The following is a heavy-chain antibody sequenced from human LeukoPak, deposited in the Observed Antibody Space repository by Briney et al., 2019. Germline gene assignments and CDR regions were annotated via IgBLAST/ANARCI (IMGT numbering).Heavy chain of an antibody. CDR3: ARNRYRSESYSIEY. CDR1: GYTFTSYG. D-gene: IGHD1-26*01. V-gene: IGHV1-18*01. Sequence: ASVNVSCKTSGYTFTSYGLSWVRQAPGQGLEWMGWVSPYNGNTNYAQKLQDRVTMTTDTSTSTAYLELRSLRSDDTAMYYCARNRYRSESYSIEYWGQGTLVTVSS. J-gene: IGHJ4*02. CDR2: VSPYNGNT.